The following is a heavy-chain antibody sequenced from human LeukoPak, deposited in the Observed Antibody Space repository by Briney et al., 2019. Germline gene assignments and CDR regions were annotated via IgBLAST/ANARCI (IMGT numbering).Heavy chain of an antibody. J-gene: IGHJ6*02. D-gene: IGHD6-6*01. CDR1: GYTFTSYG. CDR2: ISAYNGNT. Sequence: GASVKVSCKASGYTFTSYGISWVRQAPGQGLEWMGWISAYNGNTNYAQKLQGRVTMTTDTSTSTAYMELRSLRSDDTAVYYCARDTPIQFSSSYHYYYGMDVWGQGTTVTVSS. CDR3: ARDTPIQFSSSYHYYYGMDV. V-gene: IGHV1-18*01.